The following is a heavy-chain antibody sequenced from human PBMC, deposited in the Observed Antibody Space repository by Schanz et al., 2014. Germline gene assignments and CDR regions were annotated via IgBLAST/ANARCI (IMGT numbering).Heavy chain of an antibody. V-gene: IGHV1-2*06. J-gene: IGHJ6*02. Sequence: QVQLVQSGAEVKPPGASVKVSCKASGYSFIGYYIHWVRQAPGQGLEWMGRINPNSGGTNYAQKFQGRVTMTRDTSISTAYMEMSRLISDDTAVYYCARDNLVSSSWYNYYGMDVWGQGTTVTVSS. CDR2: INPNSGGT. CDR1: GYSFIGYY. CDR3: ARDNLVSSSWYNYYGMDV. D-gene: IGHD6-13*01.